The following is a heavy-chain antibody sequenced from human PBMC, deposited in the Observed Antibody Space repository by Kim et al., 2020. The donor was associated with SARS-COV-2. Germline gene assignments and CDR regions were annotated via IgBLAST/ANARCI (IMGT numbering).Heavy chain of an antibody. Sequence: SETLSLTCAVYGGTFSGYYWSWIRQPQEKGLEWIGESRDSGINNYNPSLKRRITISVDTSKNQFSLKLSAVTAADTAVYYCARGRDINTGPIDYWSLGTLVTVS. CDR2: SRDSGIN. CDR3: ARGRDINTGPIDY. V-gene: IGHV4-34*01. D-gene: IGHD3-9*01. J-gene: IGHJ4*02. CDR1: GGTFSGYY.